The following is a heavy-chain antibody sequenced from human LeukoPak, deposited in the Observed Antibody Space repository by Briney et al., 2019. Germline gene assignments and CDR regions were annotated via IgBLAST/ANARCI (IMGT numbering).Heavy chain of an antibody. D-gene: IGHD2-2*01. CDR2: ISYDGNNK. V-gene: IGHV3-30-3*01. J-gene: IGHJ4*02. Sequence: PGRSLRLSCAASGFTFNSYAMHWVRQAPGKGLEWVAVISYDGNNKYYADSVKGRFTISRDNSKSTLYLHMNSLRAEDTAIYYCAKQRSEVPVAASNYWGQGTLVTVSS. CDR1: GFTFNSYA. CDR3: AKQRSEVPVAASNY.